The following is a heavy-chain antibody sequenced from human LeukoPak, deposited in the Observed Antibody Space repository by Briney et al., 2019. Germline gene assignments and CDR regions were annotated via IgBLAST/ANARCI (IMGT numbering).Heavy chain of an antibody. CDR1: GFTFSSYS. CDR2: ISSSSSTI. CDR3: ARGFVVVPAANGY. Sequence: GGSLRLSCAASGFTFSSYSMNWVRQAPGKWLEWVSYISSSSSTIYYADSVKGRFTISRDNAKNSLYLQMNSLRAEDTAVYYCARGFVVVPAANGYWGQGTLVTVSS. D-gene: IGHD2-2*01. V-gene: IGHV3-48*01. J-gene: IGHJ4*02.